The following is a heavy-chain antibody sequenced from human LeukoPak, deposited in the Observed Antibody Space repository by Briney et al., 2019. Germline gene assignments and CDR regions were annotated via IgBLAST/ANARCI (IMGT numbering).Heavy chain of an antibody. Sequence: GASVNVSCKASGYTFTGYYMHWVRQAPGQGLEWVGWINTNSGGTYYAQNFQGRVTMTRATSITTAYMELSSLRSDDTAVYYCARGHRSGRMYYFDYWGQGTVVTVSS. CDR1: GYTFTGYY. J-gene: IGHJ4*02. CDR2: INTNSGGT. D-gene: IGHD6-19*01. V-gene: IGHV1-2*02. CDR3: ARGHRSGRMYYFDY.